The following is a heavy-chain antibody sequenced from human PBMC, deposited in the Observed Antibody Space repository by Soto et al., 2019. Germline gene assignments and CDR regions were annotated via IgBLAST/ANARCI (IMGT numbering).Heavy chain of an antibody. D-gene: IGHD5-18*01. CDR1: GFTFGDYA. J-gene: IGHJ4*02. CDR3: TRDQGIQLWSPFDY. Sequence: GGSLRLSCTASGFTFGDYAMSWFRQAPGKGLEWVGFIRSKAYGGTTEYAASVKGRFTISRDDSKSIAYLQMNSLKTEDTAVYYCTRDQGIQLWSPFDYWGQGTLVTVSS. V-gene: IGHV3-49*03. CDR2: IRSKAYGGTT.